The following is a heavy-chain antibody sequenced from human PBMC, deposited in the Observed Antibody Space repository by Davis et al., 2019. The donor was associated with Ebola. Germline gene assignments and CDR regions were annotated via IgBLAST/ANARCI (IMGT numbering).Heavy chain of an antibody. J-gene: IGHJ6*02. D-gene: IGHD2-2*01. V-gene: IGHV3-33*06. CDR3: AKDRCSSRRCQDFYYGMDV. CDR2: IWYDGRDK. CDR1: GFTFSSYN. Sequence: GGSLRLSCAASGFTFSSYNMHWVRQAPGKGLEWVAAIWYDGRDKYYTDSVEGRFTISRDTSKTTLYLQMDSLSAEDTAVYYCAKDRCSSRRCQDFYYGMDVWGQGTTVTASS.